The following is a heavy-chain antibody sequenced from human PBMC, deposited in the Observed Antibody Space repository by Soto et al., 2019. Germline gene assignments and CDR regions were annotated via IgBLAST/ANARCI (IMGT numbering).Heavy chain of an antibody. Sequence: GGSLRLSCAASGFTFDDYGMSWVRQAPGKGLEWVSGINWNGGSTGYADSVKGRFTISRENAKNSLYLQMNSLRAEDTALYHCARSPHYDFWSGYYSTEGDYYYYMDVWGKGTTVTVSS. CDR1: GFTFDDYG. V-gene: IGHV3-20*01. CDR3: ARSPHYDFWSGYYSTEGDYYYYMDV. D-gene: IGHD3-3*01. J-gene: IGHJ6*03. CDR2: INWNGGST.